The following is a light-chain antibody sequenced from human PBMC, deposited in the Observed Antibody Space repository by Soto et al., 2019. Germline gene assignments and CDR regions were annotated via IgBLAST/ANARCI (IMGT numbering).Light chain of an antibody. CDR1: SSDICNYSH. CDR3: SSYTTTSIVI. J-gene: IGLJ2*01. Sequence: QSVLTQPASVSGSPGQSITISCTGTSSDICNYSHVSWYQQHPSKAPELIIYEVNNRPSGVSNRFSGSKSGNTASLTISGLQAEDEAHYYCSSYTTTSIVIFGGGTKLNVL. V-gene: IGLV2-14*01. CDR2: EVN.